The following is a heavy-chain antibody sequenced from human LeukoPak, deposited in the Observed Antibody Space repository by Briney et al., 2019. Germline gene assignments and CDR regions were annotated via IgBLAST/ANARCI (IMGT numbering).Heavy chain of an antibody. Sequence: GGSLRLSCAASGFTVTDYYMTWIRQAPGKGLVWVSYISSSGNTIYYGDFVKGRFTISRDNAKNSLVLQMNSLRAEDTAVYYCARESGTYSYGTFDIWGQGTMVTVSS. CDR3: ARESGTYSYGTFDI. J-gene: IGHJ3*02. V-gene: IGHV3-11*01. CDR2: ISSSGNTI. D-gene: IGHD1-26*01. CDR1: GFTVTDYY.